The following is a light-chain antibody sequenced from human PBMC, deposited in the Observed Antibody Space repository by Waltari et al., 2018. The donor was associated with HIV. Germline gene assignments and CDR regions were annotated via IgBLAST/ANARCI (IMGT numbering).Light chain of an antibody. CDR1: TSDSNDYNH. CDR2: DAN. CDR3: SSYTSSSPWV. J-gene: IGLJ3*02. Sequence: SALTQPVSVSGSPGQSITISCTGTTSDSNDYNHVSWYQKFPGKAPKLIIYDANKRPSGVSNRFSGSKSGNTASLTISGLQAEDEADYYCSSYTSSSPWVFGGGTKLTVL. V-gene: IGLV2-14*03.